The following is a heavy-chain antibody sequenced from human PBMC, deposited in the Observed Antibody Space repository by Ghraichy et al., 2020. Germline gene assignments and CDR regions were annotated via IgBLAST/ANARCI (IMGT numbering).Heavy chain of an antibody. J-gene: IGHJ4*02. CDR3: ARDPYYDSGVGFDY. D-gene: IGHD3-22*01. CDR1: GFTFSSHW. CDR2: IDGDGSER. V-gene: IGHV3-74*01. Sequence: CVASGFTFSSHWMHWVREDRGKGLVWVSRIDGDGSERDYADSVKGRFTISRDNSKNTLYLQMDRLRAEDTAVYYCARDPYYDSGVGFDYWGQGTLVTVSA.